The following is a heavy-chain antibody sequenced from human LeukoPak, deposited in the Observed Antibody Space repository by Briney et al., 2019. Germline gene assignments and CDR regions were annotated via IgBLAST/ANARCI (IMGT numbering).Heavy chain of an antibody. CDR1: GGSFSGYY. J-gene: IGHJ4*02. CDR3: ARWTPTAMVGPFDY. D-gene: IGHD5-18*01. Sequence: SETLSLTCAVYGGSFSGYYWSWIRXPPGKXXEXIGXINHSGSTNYNPSLKSRVTISVDTSKNQFSLKLSSVTAADTAVYYCARWTPTAMVGPFDYWGQGTLVTVSS. V-gene: IGHV4-34*01. CDR2: INHSGST.